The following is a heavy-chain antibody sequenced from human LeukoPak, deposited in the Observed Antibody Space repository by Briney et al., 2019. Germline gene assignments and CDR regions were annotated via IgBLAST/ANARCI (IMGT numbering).Heavy chain of an antibody. CDR1: GFSFSTYW. CDR2: INSDGSST. V-gene: IGHV3-74*01. D-gene: IGHD3-3*01. CDR3: ARGSHGITIFGVVTSGYYFDY. J-gene: IGHJ4*02. Sequence: GGSLRLSCAASGFSFSTYWMHWVRQAPGKGLVWVSRINSDGSSTSYADSVKGRFTMSRDNAKNTLYLQMNSLRAEDTAVYYCARGSHGITIFGVVTSGYYFDYWGQGTLVTVSS.